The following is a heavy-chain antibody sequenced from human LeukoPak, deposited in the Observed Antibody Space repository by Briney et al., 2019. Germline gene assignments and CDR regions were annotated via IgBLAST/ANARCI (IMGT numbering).Heavy chain of an antibody. CDR3: ARDWGFGDSEDWFDP. D-gene: IGHD3-10*01. V-gene: IGHV4-38-2*02. CDR2: VHHTGST. CDR1: GYSISRGYY. Sequence: SETLSLTCNVSGYSISRGYYWGWIRQPPGKGLEWFGSVHHTGSTYYNPSLRSRVSISVDKSTNHISLEVTSVTAADTAVYYCARDWGFGDSEDWFDPWGQGTLVTVSS. J-gene: IGHJ5*02.